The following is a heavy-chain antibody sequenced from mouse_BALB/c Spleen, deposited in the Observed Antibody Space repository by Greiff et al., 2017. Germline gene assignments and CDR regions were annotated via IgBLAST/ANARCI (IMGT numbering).Heavy chain of an antibody. V-gene: IGHV1S81*02. D-gene: IGHD2-4*01. CDR3: TRGLYDYGPFAY. Sequence: QVQLKESGAELVKPGASVKLSCKASGYTFTSYYMYWVKQRPGQGLEWIGEINPSNGGTNFNEKFKSKATLTVDKSSSTAYMQLSSLTSEDSAVYYCTRGLYDYGPFAYWGQGTLVTVSA. CDR2: INPSNGGT. J-gene: IGHJ3*01. CDR1: GYTFTSYY.